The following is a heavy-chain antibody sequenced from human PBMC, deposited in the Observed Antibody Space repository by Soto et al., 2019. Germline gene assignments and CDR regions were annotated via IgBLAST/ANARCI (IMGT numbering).Heavy chain of an antibody. CDR1: GFSLTTSGVG. J-gene: IGHJ4*02. D-gene: IGHD3-3*01. V-gene: IGHV2-5*02. CDR2: IYWDDDK. CDR3: AHKVLRAVFGLVTTTAIYFDF. Sequence: QITLNESGPPVVKPTETLTLTCTFSGFSLTTSGVGVGWVRQSPGKAPEWLAFIYWDDDKRYSTSLKSRLTITKDTSTKRVVLTMANVDPANTATYYCAHKVLRAVFGLVTTTAIYFDFWGQGTRSSSPQ.